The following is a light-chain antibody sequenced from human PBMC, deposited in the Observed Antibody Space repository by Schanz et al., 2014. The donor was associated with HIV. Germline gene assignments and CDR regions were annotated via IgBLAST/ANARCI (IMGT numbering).Light chain of an antibody. Sequence: IQLTQSPSSLSASVGDRVTITCRASQGISSYLAWYQQKPGKAPKLLIYAASTLQSGVPSRFSGSGSGTDFTLTISSLQPDDIATYYCQQYESSSWTFGQGTKVEIK. V-gene: IGKV1-9*01. J-gene: IGKJ1*01. CDR2: AAS. CDR3: QQYESSSWT. CDR1: QGISSY.